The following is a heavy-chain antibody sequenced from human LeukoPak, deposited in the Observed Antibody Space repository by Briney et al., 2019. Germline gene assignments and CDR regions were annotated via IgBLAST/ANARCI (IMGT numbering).Heavy chain of an antibody. CDR1: GGTFSSYA. D-gene: IGHD3-10*01. J-gene: IGHJ6*03. V-gene: IGHV1-69*13. CDR2: IIPIFGTA. Sequence: SVKVSCKASGGTFSSYAISWVRQAPGQGLEWMGGIIPIFGTANYAQKFQGRVTITADESTSTAYMELSSLRSEDTAVYYCASRFGEFPSYYYYYMDVWGKGTTVTISS. CDR3: ASRFGEFPSYYYYYMDV.